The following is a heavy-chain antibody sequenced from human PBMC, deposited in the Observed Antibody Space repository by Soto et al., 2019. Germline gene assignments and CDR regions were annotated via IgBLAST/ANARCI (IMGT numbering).Heavy chain of an antibody. Sequence: QVHLQQWGARLLKPSETLSLTCAVYGGSFSNNFWSWIRQTPGKGLEWIGEINHSGSTKYNPSLKSQVTISKDMSRNQFSLRMSSVTAADTALYYCVRGPAGSGWSYDYWGQGTLVTVSS. V-gene: IGHV4-34*01. J-gene: IGHJ4*02. CDR1: GGSFSNNF. CDR3: VRGPAGSGWSYDY. CDR2: INHSGST. D-gene: IGHD6-19*01.